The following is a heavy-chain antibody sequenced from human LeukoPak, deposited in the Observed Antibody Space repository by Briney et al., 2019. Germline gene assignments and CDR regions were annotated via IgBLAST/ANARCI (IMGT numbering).Heavy chain of an antibody. CDR2: ISSITSTI. Sequence: GGSLRLSCAASGFTFSNSGMNWVRQAPGKGLEWVSYISSITSTIYYADSVKGRFTISRDNAKNSLYLQMNSLRAEDTAVYYCARDLSPWETRNPDAFDIWGQGTMVTVSS. V-gene: IGHV3-48*01. J-gene: IGHJ3*02. CDR1: GFTFSNSG. CDR3: ARDLSPWETRNPDAFDI. D-gene: IGHD1-14*01.